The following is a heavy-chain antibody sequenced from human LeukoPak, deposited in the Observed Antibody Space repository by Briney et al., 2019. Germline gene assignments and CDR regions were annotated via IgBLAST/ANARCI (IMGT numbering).Heavy chain of an antibody. CDR3: AREILWFGELSGAFDI. J-gene: IGHJ3*02. CDR1: GFTVSSNY. V-gene: IGHV3-66*01. CDR2: IYSGGST. Sequence: AGGSLRLSCAASGFTVSSNYMSWVRQAPGKGLEWVSVIYSGGSTYYADSVKGRFTISRDNSKNTLYLQMNSLRAEDTAVYYCAREILWFGELSGAFDIWGQGTMVTVSS. D-gene: IGHD3-10*01.